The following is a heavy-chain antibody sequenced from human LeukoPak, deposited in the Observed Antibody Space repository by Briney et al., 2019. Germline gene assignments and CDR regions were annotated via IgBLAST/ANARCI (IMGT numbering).Heavy chain of an antibody. CDR3: PPPDIVVLPAATPPDPFDI. J-gene: IGHJ3*02. CDR2: ISGSGGST. D-gene: IGHD2-2*01. V-gene: IGHV3-23*01. CDR1: GFTFSSYA. Sequence: GGSLRLSCAASGFTFSSYAMSWVRQAPGKGLEWVSAISGSGGSTYYADSVKGRFTISRDNSKNTLYLQMNSLRAEDTAVYYCPPPDIVVLPAATPPDPFDIGGQGKMLTVS.